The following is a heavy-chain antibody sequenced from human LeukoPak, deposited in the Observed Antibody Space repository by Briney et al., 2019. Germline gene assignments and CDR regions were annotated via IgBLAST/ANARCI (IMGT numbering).Heavy chain of an antibody. CDR2: ISGSGGST. CDR3: AKDGSSSGYPYYMDV. J-gene: IGHJ6*03. Sequence: GGSLRLSCEVSGFTFSTYAMSWVRQAPGKGLEWVSVISGSGGSTYYADSVKGRFTISRDNSKNTLYLQMNSLRAEDTAVYYCAKDGSSSGYPYYMDVWGKGTMVTVSS. D-gene: IGHD5-12*01. CDR1: GFTFSTYA. V-gene: IGHV3-23*01.